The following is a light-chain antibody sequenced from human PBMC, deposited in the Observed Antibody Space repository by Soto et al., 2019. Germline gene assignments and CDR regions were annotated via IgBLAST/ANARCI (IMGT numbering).Light chain of an antibody. Sequence: EIVLTQSPGTLSLSPGERATLSCRASQSVSSSYLAWYQQKPGQAPRLLIYGASSRATGIPDRFSGSGSGTDFTRTSSRLEPEDCAVYYCQQYGSSPMYTCGQGTKLEIK. V-gene: IGKV3-20*01. CDR3: QQYGSSPMYT. J-gene: IGKJ2*01. CDR2: GAS. CDR1: QSVSSSY.